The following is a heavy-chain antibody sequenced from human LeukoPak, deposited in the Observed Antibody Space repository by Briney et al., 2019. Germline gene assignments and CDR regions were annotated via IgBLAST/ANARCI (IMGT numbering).Heavy chain of an antibody. CDR3: AGQSGYHIDY. Sequence: SETLSLTCAVYGGSFSGYYWSWIRQPPGKGLEWIGEINHSGSTNYNPSLKSQVTMSVDQSKNQFSLKLSSVTAADTAVYYCAGQSGYHIDYWGQGTLVTVSS. CDR2: INHSGST. V-gene: IGHV4-34*01. CDR1: GGSFSGYY. D-gene: IGHD5-12*01. J-gene: IGHJ4*02.